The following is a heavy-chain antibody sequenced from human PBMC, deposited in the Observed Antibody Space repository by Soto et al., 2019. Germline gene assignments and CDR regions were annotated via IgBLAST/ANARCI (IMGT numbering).Heavy chain of an antibody. CDR3: AQDLSSTSCYAFDY. D-gene: IGHD2-2*01. CDR1: GFTFRNYA. V-gene: IGHV3-23*01. J-gene: IGHJ4*02. CDR2: ISGSGGTT. Sequence: EVQLLESGGGLVQPGGSLRLSCAASGFTFRNYAMSWARQAPGKGLEWVSAISGSGGTTHYADSVKGRFTISRDNSKNKLYLQMNSLRVEDTGVYYCAQDLSSTSCYAFDYWGQGSLVTVSS.